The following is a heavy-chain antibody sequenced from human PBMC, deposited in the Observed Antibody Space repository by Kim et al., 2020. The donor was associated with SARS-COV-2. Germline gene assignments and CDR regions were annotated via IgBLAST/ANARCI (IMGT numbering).Heavy chain of an antibody. V-gene: IGHV3-73*01. CDR3: TRVETGLFYFYY. CDR2: VKSNANAYAT. CDR1: GFIFGGSA. D-gene: IGHD5-18*01. J-gene: IGHJ4*02. Sequence: GGSLRLSCAASGFIFGGSALHWVRQASGKGLEWVAGVKSNANAYATTYAASGEVSFTISNANSTPTTYLKRNSLQTKATSFYYCTRVETGLFYFYYCGQG.